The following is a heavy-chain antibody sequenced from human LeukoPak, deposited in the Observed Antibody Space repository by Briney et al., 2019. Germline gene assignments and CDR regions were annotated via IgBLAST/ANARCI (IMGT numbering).Heavy chain of an antibody. J-gene: IGHJ6*03. CDR3: ARVPWFGELYYPPRYQGYMDV. CDR2: ISSSSYI. V-gene: IGHV3-21*01. D-gene: IGHD3-10*01. Sequence: GGSLRLSCAASGFTFSSYSMNWVRQAPGKGLEWVSSISSSSYIYYADSVKGRFTISRDNAKNSLYLQMNSLRAEDTAVYYCARVPWFGELYYPPRYQGYMDVWGKGTTVTVSS. CDR1: GFTFSSYS.